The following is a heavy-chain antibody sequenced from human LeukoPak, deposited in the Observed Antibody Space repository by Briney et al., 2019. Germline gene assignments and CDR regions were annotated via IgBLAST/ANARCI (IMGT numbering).Heavy chain of an antibody. J-gene: IGHJ4*02. CDR1: GLSFSTFA. V-gene: IGHV3-23*01. CDR3: AKASWVSSTDAVR. Sequence: GGSLRLSCAASGLSFSTFAMSWVRQGPARGLEWVSSNRGNGETFYADSVKGRFTLSSDSSRNTVYFQLNNLRVEDTAIYYCAKASWVSSTDAVRWGQGTLVTVSS. D-gene: IGHD3-16*01. CDR2: NRGNGET.